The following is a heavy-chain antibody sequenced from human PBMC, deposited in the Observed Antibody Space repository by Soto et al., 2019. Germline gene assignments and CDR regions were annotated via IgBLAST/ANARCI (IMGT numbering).Heavy chain of an antibody. CDR3: ARQSSGWYNWFDP. Sequence: SETLSLTCTVSGGSISSYYWGWIRQPPGKGLEWIGSIYYSGSIYYNPSLKSRVTISVDTSKNQFSLKLSSVTAAETAVYYCARQSSGWYNWFDPWGQGTLVTVPQ. CDR1: GGSISSYY. D-gene: IGHD6-19*01. J-gene: IGHJ5*02. V-gene: IGHV4-39*01. CDR2: IYYSGSI.